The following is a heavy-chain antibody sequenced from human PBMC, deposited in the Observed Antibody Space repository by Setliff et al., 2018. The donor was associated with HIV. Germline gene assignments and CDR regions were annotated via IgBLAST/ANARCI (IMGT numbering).Heavy chain of an antibody. CDR2: ITNTGSST. CDR1: GFTFSDYY. J-gene: IGHJ4*02. Sequence: AGGSLRLSCAASGFTFSDYYLNWFRLAPGKGLEWISHITNTGSSTNYADPVKGRFTISRDNAKYSLYLQMNTLRVEDTAVYYCMYGGRTATTHWGQGTLVTVSS. V-gene: IGHV3-11*04. CDR3: MYGGRTATTH. D-gene: IGHD4-17*01.